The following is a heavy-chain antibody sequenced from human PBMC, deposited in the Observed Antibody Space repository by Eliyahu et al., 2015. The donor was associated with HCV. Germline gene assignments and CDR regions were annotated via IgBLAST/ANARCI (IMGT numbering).Heavy chain of an antibody. D-gene: IGHD2-15*01. CDR3: AATIKSCIGASCSSHYYGMDV. J-gene: IGHJ6*02. CDR2: IGVGSGIT. CDR1: GFTFSGSA. Sequence: QVHLVQSGPELKKPGTSVKVSCKASGFTFSGSAVQWVRQARGQSLEWVGWWIGVGSGITNYAEKFQKRVTITRDMSTSTAYMELSSLGFEDTAFYYCAATIKSCIGASCSSHYYGMDVWGQGTTVTVSS. V-gene: IGHV1-58*01.